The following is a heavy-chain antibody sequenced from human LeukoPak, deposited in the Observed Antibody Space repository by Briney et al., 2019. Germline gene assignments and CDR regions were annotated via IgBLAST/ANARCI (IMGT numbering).Heavy chain of an antibody. Sequence: GGSLRLSCATSGFTFSSYRVNWVRQAPGKGLEWVASIKQGESERYYVDSVNGRFTISRDNAKNSLYLQMNSLRVEDTAVYYCARGDSSAFDIWGQGTMVTVSS. V-gene: IGHV3-7*04. J-gene: IGHJ3*02. D-gene: IGHD3-22*01. CDR2: IKQGESER. CDR3: ARGDSSAFDI. CDR1: GFTFSSYR.